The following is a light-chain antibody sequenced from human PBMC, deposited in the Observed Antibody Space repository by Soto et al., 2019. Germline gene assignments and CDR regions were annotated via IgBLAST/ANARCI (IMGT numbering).Light chain of an antibody. Sequence: EVVLTQSPGALSLSRGERAALCCRASQSISDTLAWYQQKPGQAPRLLIHGASTRAPGFPARFSGSGSGTDFTLTISRLEPEDFAVYYCQQYGNSRTFGQGTKVDIK. CDR3: QQYGNSRT. V-gene: IGKV3-20*01. J-gene: IGKJ1*01. CDR1: QSISDT. CDR2: GAS.